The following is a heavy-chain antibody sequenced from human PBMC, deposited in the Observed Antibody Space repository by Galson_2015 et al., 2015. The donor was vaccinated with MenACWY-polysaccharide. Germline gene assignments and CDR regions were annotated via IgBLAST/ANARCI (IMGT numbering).Heavy chain of an antibody. CDR1: GLSLSTSGVG. D-gene: IGHD6-13*01. CDR2: IYWGDDK. CDR3: AHRRGDSSTWYITSFDY. Sequence: PALVKPTQTLTLTCPFSGLSLSTSGVGVGWMRQPPGKALEWIALIYWGDDKRYSPSLRTRLTITKDPSKNQVVLTMTSMDPVDTATYYCAHRRGDSSTWYITSFDYWGQGTLVTVSS. V-gene: IGHV2-5*02. J-gene: IGHJ4*02.